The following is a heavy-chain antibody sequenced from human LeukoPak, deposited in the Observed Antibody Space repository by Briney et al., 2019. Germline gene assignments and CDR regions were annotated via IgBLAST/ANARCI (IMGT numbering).Heavy chain of an antibody. J-gene: IGHJ5*02. CDR2: IYHSGST. D-gene: IGHD1-26*01. V-gene: IGHV4-38-2*01. CDR3: ARHLSQMKVGNWFDP. Sequence: SETLSLTCAVSGYSISSGYYWGWIRQPPGKGLEWIGSIYHSGSTYYNPSLKSRVTISVDTSKNQFSLKLSSVTAADTAVYYCARHLSQMKVGNWFDPWGQGTLVTVSS. CDR1: GYSISSGYY.